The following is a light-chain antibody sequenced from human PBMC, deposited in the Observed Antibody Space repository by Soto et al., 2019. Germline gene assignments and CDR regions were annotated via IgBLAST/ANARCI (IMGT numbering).Light chain of an antibody. CDR2: NVY. V-gene: IGLV2-14*03. J-gene: IGLJ1*01. Sequence: QSVLTQPASVSGSPGQSITISCTGTSSDVGAYNFVSWHQQHPGKAPKLMIYNVYDRPSGISYRFSGSKSGNTASLTISGLQGEDEADYYCSAYTVSRTYVFGTGTKVNRP. CDR1: SSDVGAYNF. CDR3: SAYTVSRTYV.